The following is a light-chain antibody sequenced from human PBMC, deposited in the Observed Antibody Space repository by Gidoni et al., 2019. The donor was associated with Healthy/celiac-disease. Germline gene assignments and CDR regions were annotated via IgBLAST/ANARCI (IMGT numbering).Light chain of an antibody. V-gene: IGKV3-20*01. Sequence: DIVFTQSPGTLSLSPGERATLSCRASPSVSSSYLAWYQQKPGKAPRLLIYGASSRATGIPHRFSGSGSGTDFTLTISRLEPEDFAVYYCQQYGSSPWTFGQGTKVEIK. J-gene: IGKJ1*01. CDR3: QQYGSSPWT. CDR2: GAS. CDR1: PSVSSSY.